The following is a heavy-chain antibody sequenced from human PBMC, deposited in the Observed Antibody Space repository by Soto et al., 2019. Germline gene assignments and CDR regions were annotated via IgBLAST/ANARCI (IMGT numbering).Heavy chain of an antibody. J-gene: IGHJ4*02. CDR1: GSTFTRYS. V-gene: IGHV3-21*06. Sequence: GGSLRLSCAASGSTFTRYSMNWVRQAPGKGLEWVSSISSTTNYIYYGDSMKGRFTISRDNAKNSLYLEMNSLRAEDTAVYYCARESEDLTSNFDYWGQGTLVTVAS. CDR3: ARESEDLTSNFDY. CDR2: ISSTTNYI.